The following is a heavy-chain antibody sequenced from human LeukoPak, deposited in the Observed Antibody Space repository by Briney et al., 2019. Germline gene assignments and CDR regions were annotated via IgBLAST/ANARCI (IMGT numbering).Heavy chain of an antibody. Sequence: PGRSLRLSCTASGFTFGDYAMSWVRQAPGKGLEWVGFIRSKAYGGTTEYAASVKGRFTISRDDSKSIAYLQMNSLKTEDTAVYYCTTSYGDYVIEYYFDYWGQGTLLTVSS. CDR2: IRSKAYGGTT. CDR3: TTSYGDYVIEYYFDY. V-gene: IGHV3-49*04. CDR1: GFTFGDYA. J-gene: IGHJ4*02. D-gene: IGHD4-17*01.